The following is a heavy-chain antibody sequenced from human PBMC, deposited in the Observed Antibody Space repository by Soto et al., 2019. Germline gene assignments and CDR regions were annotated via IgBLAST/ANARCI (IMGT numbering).Heavy chain of an antibody. V-gene: IGHV1-2*02. D-gene: IGHD2-2*01. Sequence: GASVKVSCKASGYTFTGYYMHWVRQAPGQGLEWMGWINPNSGGTNYAQKFQGRVTMTRDTSISTAYMELSRLRSGDTAVYYCARGHEQYQLLHTNWFDPWGQGTLVTVSS. CDR3: ARGHEQYQLLHTNWFDP. CDR1: GYTFTGYY. J-gene: IGHJ5*02. CDR2: INPNSGGT.